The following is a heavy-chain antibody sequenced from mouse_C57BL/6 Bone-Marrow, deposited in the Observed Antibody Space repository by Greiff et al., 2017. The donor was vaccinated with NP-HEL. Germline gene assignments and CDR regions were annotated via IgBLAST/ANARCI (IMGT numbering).Heavy chain of an antibody. J-gene: IGHJ3*01. V-gene: IGHV1-69*01. CDR1: GYTFTSYW. D-gene: IGHD2-10*01. Sequence: QVQLKQPGAELVMPGASVKLSCKASGYTFTSYWMHWVKQRPGQGLEWIGEIDPSDSYTNYNQKFKGKSTLTVDKSSSTAYMQLSSLTSEDSAVYYCARKAYWAWFAYWGQGTLVTVSA. CDR2: IDPSDSYT. CDR3: ARKAYWAWFAY.